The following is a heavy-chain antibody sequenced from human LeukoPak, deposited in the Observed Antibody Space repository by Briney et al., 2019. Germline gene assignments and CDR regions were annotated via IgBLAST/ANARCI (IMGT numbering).Heavy chain of an antibody. V-gene: IGHV4-61*01. Sequence: SEALSLTCSVSGGSVRSDISHWSWIRQPPGKGLEWIGYVHYSGSANYNPSLESRVTMSLDKFKNQFSLELTSVTAADTAVYYCARNRGWYATDVWGQGAAVTVSS. J-gene: IGHJ6*02. CDR2: VHYSGSA. CDR3: ARNRGWYATDV. CDR1: GGSVRSDISH. D-gene: IGHD6-19*01.